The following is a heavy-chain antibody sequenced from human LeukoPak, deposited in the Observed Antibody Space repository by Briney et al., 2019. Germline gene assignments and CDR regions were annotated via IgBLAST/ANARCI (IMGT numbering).Heavy chain of an antibody. J-gene: IGHJ4*02. CDR3: ATTRTYYGDPHFDY. CDR2: INHRGST. CDR1: GGSFSGFY. Sequence: SETLSLTCGVYGGSFSGFYWSWIRQPPGEGLEWIGEINHRGSTEYNPSLKSRVTISLDASKNQFSLRLRSVTAADTAVYYCATTRTYYGDPHFDYWGQGTLVTVSS. V-gene: IGHV4-34*01. D-gene: IGHD4-17*01.